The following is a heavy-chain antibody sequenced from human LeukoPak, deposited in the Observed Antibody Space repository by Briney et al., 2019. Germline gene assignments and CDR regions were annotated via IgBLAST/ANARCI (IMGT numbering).Heavy chain of an antibody. CDR3: TRDQTPYY. CDR2: IRSEVYGGTP. V-gene: IGHV3-49*04. CDR1: GFTFGDYA. J-gene: IGHJ4*02. Sequence: PGGSLRLSCTASGFTFGDYAMTWVRQAPGKGLEWVGFIRSEVYGGTPEYAASVKGRFTISRDDSIGIAYLQMNSLTTKDTAVYYCTRDQTPYYWGQGTLVTVSP.